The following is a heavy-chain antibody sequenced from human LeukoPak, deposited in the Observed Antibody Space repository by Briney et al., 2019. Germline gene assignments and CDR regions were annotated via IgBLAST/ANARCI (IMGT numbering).Heavy chain of an antibody. Sequence: GGSLRLSCAASGFTFSSYSMNWVRQAPGKGLEWVSSISSSSSYIYYADSVKGRFTISRDNAKNSLYLQMNSLRAEDTAVYYCAKDDAWLRFGEWSQGTLVTVSS. J-gene: IGHJ4*02. D-gene: IGHD3-10*01. CDR2: ISSSSSYI. CDR3: AKDDAWLRFGE. CDR1: GFTFSSYS. V-gene: IGHV3-21*01.